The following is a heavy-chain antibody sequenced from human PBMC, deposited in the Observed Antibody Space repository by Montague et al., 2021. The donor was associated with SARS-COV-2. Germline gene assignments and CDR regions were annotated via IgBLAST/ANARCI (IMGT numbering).Heavy chain of an antibody. CDR1: NGSISGHY. J-gene: IGHJ4*02. V-gene: IGHV4-59*08. D-gene: IGHD3-10*01. CDR3: ARLGGSGSYLAFDY. CDR2: IHYRGTT. Sequence: SETLSLTCTVSNGSISGHYWTWIRQSPGRGLEWLAYIHYRGTTAYNPSLKSRLTLSVDTSKNQFSLTLTSLTAADTAIYYCARLGGSGSYLAFDYWGQGTLVTVSS.